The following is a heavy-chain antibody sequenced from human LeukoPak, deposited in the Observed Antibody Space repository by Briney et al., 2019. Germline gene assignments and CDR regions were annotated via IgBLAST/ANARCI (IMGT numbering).Heavy chain of an antibody. CDR1: GDSVSSNSAA. J-gene: IGHJ3*02. V-gene: IGHV6-1*01. D-gene: IGHD1-26*01. CDR2: TYYRSKWYN. Sequence: SQTLSLTCAISGDSVSSNSAAWNWIRESPSRGLEWLGRTYYRSKWYNDYAVSAKSRITINPDTSKNQFSLQLNSVTPEDTAVYYCAREAWELLLNDAFDIWGQGTMVTVSS. CDR3: AREAWELLLNDAFDI.